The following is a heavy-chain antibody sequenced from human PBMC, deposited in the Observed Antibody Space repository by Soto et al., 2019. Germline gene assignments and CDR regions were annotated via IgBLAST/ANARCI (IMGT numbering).Heavy chain of an antibody. J-gene: IGHJ4*02. CDR3: ARDPSYFDF. Sequence: EVQLVESGGGLVKPGGSLRLSCAASGFTFSSYSMNLVRQAPGKGLEWVSSISSTSSYIYYADSVRGRFTISRDNAKNSLYLQLNSLRAEDTAVYYCARDPSYFDFWGQGTLVTVSS. V-gene: IGHV3-21*02. CDR1: GFTFSSYS. CDR2: ISSTSSYI.